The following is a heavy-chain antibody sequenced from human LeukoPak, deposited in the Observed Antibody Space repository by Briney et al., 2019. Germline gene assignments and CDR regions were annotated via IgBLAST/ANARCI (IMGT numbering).Heavy chain of an antibody. J-gene: IGHJ4*02. CDR3: VKDRFNWNLGYFDY. CDR2: ISNNGGST. D-gene: IGHD1-7*01. V-gene: IGHV3-64D*09. Sequence: PGGSLRLSCSTSGFSFSTYAMHWVRQAPGKGLEYVSAISNNGGSTYYADSVRGGFTISRDNSKNTLYLQMSSLRAEDTAVYYCVKDRFNWNLGYFDYWGQGTLVTVSS. CDR1: GFSFSTYA.